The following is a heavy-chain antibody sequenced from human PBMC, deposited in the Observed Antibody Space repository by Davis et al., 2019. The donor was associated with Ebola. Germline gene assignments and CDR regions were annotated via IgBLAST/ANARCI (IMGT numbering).Heavy chain of an antibody. J-gene: IGHJ4*02. CDR1: GGSISSSSYY. CDR3: ARGRSAGIDY. CDR2: INHSGST. Sequence: MPSETLSLTCTVSGGSISSSSYYWGWIRQPPGKGLEWIGEINHSGSTNYNPSLKSRVTISVDTSKNQFSLKLSSVTAADTAVYYCARGRSAGIDYWGQGTLVTVSS. V-gene: IGHV4-39*07.